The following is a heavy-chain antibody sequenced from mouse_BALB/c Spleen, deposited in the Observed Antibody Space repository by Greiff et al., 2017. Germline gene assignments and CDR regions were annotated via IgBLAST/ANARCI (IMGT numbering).Heavy chain of an antibody. J-gene: IGHJ3*01. CDR1: GYSITSYYA. Sequence: EVKLVESGPGLVKPSQSLSLTCTVSGYSITSYYAWNWIRQFPGNKLEWMGYISYSGSTSYNPSLKSRISITRDTSKNQFFLQLNSVTTEDTATYYCARNYGSSPWFAYWGQGTLVTVSA. D-gene: IGHD1-1*01. CDR3: ARNYGSSPWFAY. V-gene: IGHV3-2*02. CDR2: ISYSGST.